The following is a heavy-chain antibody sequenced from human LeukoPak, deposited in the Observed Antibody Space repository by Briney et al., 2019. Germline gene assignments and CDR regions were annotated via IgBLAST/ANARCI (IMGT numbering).Heavy chain of an antibody. CDR3: ARVAGVQQQLALDY. V-gene: IGHV4-30-2*01. Sequence: SETLSLTCTVSGGSISSGGYYWSWIRQPPGKGLEWIGYIYHSGSTYYNPSLKSRVTISVDTSKNQFSLKLSSVTAADTAVYYCARVAGVQQQLALDYWGQGTLVTVPS. CDR1: GGSISSGGYY. D-gene: IGHD6-13*01. CDR2: IYHSGST. J-gene: IGHJ4*02.